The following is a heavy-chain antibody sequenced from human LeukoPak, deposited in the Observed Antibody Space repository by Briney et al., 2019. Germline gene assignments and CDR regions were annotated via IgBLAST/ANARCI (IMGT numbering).Heavy chain of an antibody. V-gene: IGHV4-34*01. D-gene: IGHD1-26*01. CDR1: GGSFSGYY. Sequence: SETLSLTCAVYGGSFSGYYWSWIRPPPGKGLEWIGEINHSGSTNYNPSLKSRVTISLDTSKNQFSLKLSSVTAADTAVYYCAKSPGRNFDLWGRGTLVTVSS. CDR2: INHSGST. J-gene: IGHJ2*01. CDR3: AKSPGRNFDL.